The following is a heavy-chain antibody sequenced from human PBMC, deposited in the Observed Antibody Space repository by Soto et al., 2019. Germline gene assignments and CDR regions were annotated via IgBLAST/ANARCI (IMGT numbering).Heavy chain of an antibody. D-gene: IGHD3-10*01. Sequence: SRGSLRFSCAASGFTFSSYGMHWVRQAPGKGLEWVAVIWYDGSNKYYADSVKGRFTISRDNSKNTLYLQMNSLRAEDTAVYYCAREDYYGSGSYYKDYGMDVWGQGTTVTVSS. CDR2: IWYDGSNK. J-gene: IGHJ6*02. CDR1: GFTFSSYG. CDR3: AREDYYGSGSYYKDYGMDV. V-gene: IGHV3-33*01.